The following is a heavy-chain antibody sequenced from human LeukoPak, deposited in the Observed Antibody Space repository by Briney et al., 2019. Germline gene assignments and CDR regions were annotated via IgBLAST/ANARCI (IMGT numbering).Heavy chain of an antibody. V-gene: IGHV4-39*07. D-gene: IGHD5-18*01. CDR1: GGSISSSSYY. Sequence: PSETLSLTCTVSGGSISSSSYYWGWIRQPPGKGLEWIGSIYYSGSTYYNPSLKSRVTISVDTSKSQFSLKLSSVTAADTAVYYCARDNTAMVTDAFDIWGQGTMVTVSS. CDR2: IYYSGST. CDR3: ARDNTAMVTDAFDI. J-gene: IGHJ3*02.